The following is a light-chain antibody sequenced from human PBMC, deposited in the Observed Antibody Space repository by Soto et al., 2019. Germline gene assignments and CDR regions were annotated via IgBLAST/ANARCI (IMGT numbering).Light chain of an antibody. Sequence: EIVLTQSPATLSLSPGERATLSCRASQSVSSYLAWYQQKPGQAPRLLIYGASSRATGIPDRFSGSGSGTDFTLTISSLEPEDFAVHYCQQYGGSQTFGQAPK. CDR2: GAS. CDR1: QSVSSY. J-gene: IGKJ1*01. CDR3: QQYGGSQT. V-gene: IGKV3-20*01.